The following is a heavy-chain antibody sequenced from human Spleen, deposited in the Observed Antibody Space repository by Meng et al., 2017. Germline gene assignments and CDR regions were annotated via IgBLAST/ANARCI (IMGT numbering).Heavy chain of an antibody. CDR2: IDQGGIEK. CDR1: GFTFSYYW. Sequence: GESLKISCEASGFTFSYYWMSWVRQAPGKGLEWVANIDQGGIEKYYADSAKGRFTISRDNAKDSLYLQMHSPRAEDTAVYYCARVQREYGSSSEEIDYWGQGTLVTVSS. V-gene: IGHV3-7*01. D-gene: IGHD6-6*01. J-gene: IGHJ4*02. CDR3: ARVQREYGSSSEEIDY.